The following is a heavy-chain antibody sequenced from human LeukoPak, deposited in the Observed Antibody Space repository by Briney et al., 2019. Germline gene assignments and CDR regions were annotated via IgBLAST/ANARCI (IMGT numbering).Heavy chain of an antibody. V-gene: IGHV1-2*06. D-gene: IGHD2-21*02. CDR2: IKPNSGGT. Sequence: EASVKVSRKASGYTFTDYYMHWVRQAPGQGLEWMGRIKPNSGGTSYAQKFQGRVTTTGDTSTNTAYMELSRLRSDDTAVYYCVRTLAYCGGDCYLDYWGQGTLVTVSS. CDR1: GYTFTDYY. J-gene: IGHJ4*02. CDR3: VRTLAYCGGDCYLDY.